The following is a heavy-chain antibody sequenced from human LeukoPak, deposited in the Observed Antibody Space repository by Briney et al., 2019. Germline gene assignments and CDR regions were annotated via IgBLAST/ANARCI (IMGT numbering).Heavy chain of an antibody. J-gene: IGHJ4*02. Sequence: GGSLRLSCAASGFTFSDYYMTWIRQAPGRGLEWISYISASTNVIQYADSVKGRFTISRDNAKNSLYLQMNSLSNEDTAVYYCAREFNTIGNFDFWGQGTLVTVSS. CDR1: GFTFSDYY. D-gene: IGHD1-14*01. CDR3: AREFNTIGNFDF. V-gene: IGHV3-11*04. CDR2: ISASTNVI.